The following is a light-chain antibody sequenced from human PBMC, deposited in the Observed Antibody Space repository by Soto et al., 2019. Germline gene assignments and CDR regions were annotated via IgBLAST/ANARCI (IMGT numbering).Light chain of an antibody. CDR2: GAS. J-gene: IGKJ2*01. V-gene: IGKV3-20*01. Sequence: EIVLTQSPGTLSLSPGEKATLSCRASQSVSSSYLAWYQQKPGQAPRLLIYGASSRATGIPDRLSGSGSGTYFTLTISRLEPEDFAVYYCQQYGSSPGYTFGEGTKLEIK. CDR1: QSVSSSY. CDR3: QQYGSSPGYT.